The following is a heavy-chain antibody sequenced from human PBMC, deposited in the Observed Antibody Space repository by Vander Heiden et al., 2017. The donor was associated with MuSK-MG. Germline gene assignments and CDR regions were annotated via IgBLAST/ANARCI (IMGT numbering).Heavy chain of an antibody. CDR3: ARHDSVGGRGSPYYFDY. D-gene: IGHD2-15*01. J-gene: IGHJ4*02. V-gene: IGHV4-39*01. CDR1: GGSISSSSYY. CDR2: IYYSGST. Sequence: QLQLQESGPGLVKPSETLSLPCTVPGGSISSSSYYWGWIRQPPGKGLEWIGSIYYSGSTYYNPSLKSRVTISVDTSKNQFSLKLSSVTAADTAVYYCARHDSVGGRGSPYYFDYWGQGTLVTVSS.